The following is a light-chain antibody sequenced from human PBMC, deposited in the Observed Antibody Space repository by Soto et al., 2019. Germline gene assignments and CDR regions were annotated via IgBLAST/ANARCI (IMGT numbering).Light chain of an antibody. Sequence: DIQMTQSPPILSASVGDRVTISCRASRIIGNWLAWYQQKPGKAPKLLIYGASTLESGVPSRFSGRGSGTEFTLTISGLQPDDFATYYCQQYNTYSFGQGTHVEIK. CDR3: QQYNTYS. V-gene: IGKV1-5*03. J-gene: IGKJ2*01. CDR1: RIIGNW. CDR2: GAS.